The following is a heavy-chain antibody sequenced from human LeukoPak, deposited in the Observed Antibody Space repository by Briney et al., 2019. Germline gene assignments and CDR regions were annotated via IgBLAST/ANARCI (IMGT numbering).Heavy chain of an antibody. CDR1: GFTSSITR. V-gene: IGHV3-74*01. CDR2: INSDGGRT. Sequence: PGGSLRLSCAAPGFTSSITRMYWGRQAPGKGLVWLSQINSDGGRTRYADSVKGRLTISRDNAKNTVYLQMNSLRAEDTARYYCARSINGFVAYWGHGTLVTVSS. J-gene: IGHJ4*01. D-gene: IGHD1-20*01. CDR3: ARSINGFVAY.